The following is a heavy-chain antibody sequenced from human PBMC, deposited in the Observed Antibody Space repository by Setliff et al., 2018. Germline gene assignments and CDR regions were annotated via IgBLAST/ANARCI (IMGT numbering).Heavy chain of an antibody. V-gene: IGHV1-69-2*01. J-gene: IGHJ6*02. CDR2: VDPEDGET. Sequence: ASVKVSCKASGYTFSDYYIHWVQQAPGKGLVWMGRVDPEDGETIHAGKFRGRVTITADTSTDTTYMELNSLTSEDTAVYYCAIDRETLKRSNYYFYGLDVWGQGTTVTVSS. CDR1: GYTFSDYY. D-gene: IGHD1-26*01. CDR3: AIDRETLKRSNYYFYGLDV.